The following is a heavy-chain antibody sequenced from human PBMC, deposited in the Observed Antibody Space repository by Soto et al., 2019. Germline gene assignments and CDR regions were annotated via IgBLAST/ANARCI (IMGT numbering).Heavy chain of an antibody. V-gene: IGHV3-48*03. CDR2: ITSSGSTI. J-gene: IGHJ4*02. D-gene: IGHD1-26*01. Sequence: GSLRLSCAASGFPFSSYEMNWVRQAPGKGLEWVSYITSSGSTIYSADSVQGRFTISRDNAKNSLYLQMNSLRAEDTAVYYCARVGIVGATIPDYWGQGTLVTVSS. CDR1: GFPFSSYE. CDR3: ARVGIVGATIPDY.